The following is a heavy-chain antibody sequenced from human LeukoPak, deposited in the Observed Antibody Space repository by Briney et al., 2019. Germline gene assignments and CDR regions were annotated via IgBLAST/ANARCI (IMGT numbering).Heavy chain of an antibody. V-gene: IGHV3-21*01. CDR1: GFTFSSYS. CDR3: ARDRGGYYYDSSGYCFDY. D-gene: IGHD3-22*01. Sequence: GGSLRLSCAASGFTFSSYSMNWFRQAPGKGLEWVSSISSSSSYIYYADSVKGRFTISRDNAKNSLYLQMNSLRAEDTAVYYCARDRGGYYYDSSGYCFDYWGQGTLVTVSS. CDR2: ISSSSSYI. J-gene: IGHJ4*02.